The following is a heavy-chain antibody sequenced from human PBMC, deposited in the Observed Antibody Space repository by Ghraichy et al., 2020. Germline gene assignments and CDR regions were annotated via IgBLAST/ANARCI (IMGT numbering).Heavy chain of an antibody. CDR1: GGSFSGYY. D-gene: IGHD6-13*01. V-gene: IGHV4-34*01. J-gene: IGHJ4*02. CDR3: ARGLPPMTSSWHSRWYPY. CDR2: INHSGST. Sequence: SQTLSLTCAVYGGSFSGYYWSWIRQPPGKGLEWIGEINHSGSTNYNPSLKSRVTISVDTSKNQFSLKLSSVTAADTAVYYCARGLPPMTSSWHSRWYPYWGQGTLVTVSS.